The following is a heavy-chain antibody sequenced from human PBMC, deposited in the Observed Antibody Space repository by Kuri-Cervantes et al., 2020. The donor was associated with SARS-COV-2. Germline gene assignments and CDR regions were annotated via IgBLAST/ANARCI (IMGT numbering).Heavy chain of an antibody. CDR1: GFTFSSYS. V-gene: IGHV3-21*01. Sequence: GESLKISCAASGFTFSSYSMNWVRQAPGKGLEWVSSISSSSSYIYYADSVKSRFTIPRDNAKNSLFLQMNSLRAEDTAVYYCARGGLGGQFVDGMDVWGQGTTVTVSS. CDR3: ARGGLGGQFVDGMDV. CDR2: ISSSSSYI. D-gene: IGHD1-26*01. J-gene: IGHJ6*02.